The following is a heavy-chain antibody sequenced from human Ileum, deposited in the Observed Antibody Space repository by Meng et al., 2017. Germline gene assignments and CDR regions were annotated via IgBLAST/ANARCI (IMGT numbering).Heavy chain of an antibody. CDR1: GVSFSTPGLG. CDR2: IYGNDEK. CDR3: IQRHGGNYYNAFDV. J-gene: IGHJ3*01. Sequence: GPTLAKPTQTLTLTCTFSGVSFSTPGLGVGWVRQPPGKALEWLALIYGNDEKRYSPSLKTRLAITKDTSNAQVVLTMTNVDPVDTATYYCIQRHGGNYYNAFDVWGQGTMVT. V-gene: IGHV2-5*01. D-gene: IGHD1-26*01.